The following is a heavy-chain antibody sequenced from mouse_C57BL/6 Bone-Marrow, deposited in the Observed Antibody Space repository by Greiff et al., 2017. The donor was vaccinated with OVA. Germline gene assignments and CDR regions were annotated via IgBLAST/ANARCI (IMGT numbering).Heavy chain of an antibody. CDR3: ARGGNYRYFDV. CDR1: GYTFTNYW. V-gene: IGHV1-63*01. J-gene: IGHJ1*03. Sequence: QVQLQQSGAELVRPGTSVKMSCKASGYTFTNYWIGWAKQRPGHGLEWLGDIYPGGGYTNYNEKFKGKATLTADKSSSTAYMQFSSLTSEDSAIYYCARGGNYRYFDVWGTGTTVTVSS. CDR2: IYPGGGYT.